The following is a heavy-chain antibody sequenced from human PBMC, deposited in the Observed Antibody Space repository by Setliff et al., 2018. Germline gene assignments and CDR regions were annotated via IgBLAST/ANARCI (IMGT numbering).Heavy chain of an antibody. CDR3: ARVAQYSSSSFYYYYYGMDV. V-gene: IGHV4-34*01. Sequence: PSETLSLTCAVSGGSFSGYYWSWIRQPPGKGLEWIGSIYYSGSTYYNPSLKSRVTISVDTSKNQFSLKLSSVTAADTAVYYCARVAQYSSSSFYYYYYGMDVWSQGTTVTVSS. D-gene: IGHD6-6*01. CDR1: GGSFSGYY. CDR2: IYYSGST. J-gene: IGHJ6*02.